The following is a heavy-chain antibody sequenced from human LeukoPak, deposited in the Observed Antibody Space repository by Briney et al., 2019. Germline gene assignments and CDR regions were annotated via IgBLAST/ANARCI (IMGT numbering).Heavy chain of an antibody. J-gene: IGHJ4*02. D-gene: IGHD3-16*01. Sequence: PSETLSLTCTVSGGSISSILYYWGWIRQPPGKGLEWVGSIYSSGSTYYNPSLKSRVTISLDSSKNQLSLKLNSVTAADTAVYYCARAIRLGELWGWGQGALVTVSS. CDR3: ARAIRLGELWG. CDR2: IYSSGST. CDR1: GGSISSILYY. V-gene: IGHV4-39*01.